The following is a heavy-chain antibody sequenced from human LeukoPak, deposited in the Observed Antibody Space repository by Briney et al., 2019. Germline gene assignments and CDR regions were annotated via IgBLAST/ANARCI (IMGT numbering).Heavy chain of an antibody. CDR3: VRGGSPPTSTWSLDE. Sequence: GGSLRLSCVASGFTFSNFGVHWVRQAPGKGLEWVAVISYNGHYEYYGESVKGRFTISRDNSKNTVSLQMDNLRIEDTAVYYCVRGGSPPTSTWSLDEWGQGTLVSVSS. D-gene: IGHD1-26*01. CDR1: GFTFSNFG. CDR2: ISYNGHYE. J-gene: IGHJ4*02. V-gene: IGHV3-30*03.